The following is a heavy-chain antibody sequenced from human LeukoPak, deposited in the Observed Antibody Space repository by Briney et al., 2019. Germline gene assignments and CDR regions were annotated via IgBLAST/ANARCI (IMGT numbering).Heavy chain of an antibody. V-gene: IGHV1-2*02. CDR2: LNPKSGGT. Sequence: ASVKVSCKASGYTFTGYYIHWVRQAPGQGLEWMGWLNPKSGGTNYAQNFQGRVTMTRDTIIKTGYIELSRLRSDDTAVYYCARNDWNDPWFDPWGQGTLVTVPS. D-gene: IGHD1-1*01. J-gene: IGHJ5*02. CDR3: ARNDWNDPWFDP. CDR1: GYTFTGYY.